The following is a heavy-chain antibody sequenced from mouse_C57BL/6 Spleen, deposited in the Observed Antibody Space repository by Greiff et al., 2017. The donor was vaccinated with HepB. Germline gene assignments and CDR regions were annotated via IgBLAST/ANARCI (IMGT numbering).Heavy chain of an antibody. D-gene: IGHD2-2*01. V-gene: IGHV3-6*01. CDR1: GYSITSGYY. CDR2: ISYDGSN. Sequence: EVQLQESGPGLVKPSQSLSLTCSVTGYSITSGYYWNWIRQFPGNKLEWMGYISYDGSNNYNPSLKNRISITRDTSKNQFFLKLNSVTTEDTATYYCALWLRRDYYAMDYWGQGTSVTVSS. CDR3: ALWLRRDYYAMDY. J-gene: IGHJ4*01.